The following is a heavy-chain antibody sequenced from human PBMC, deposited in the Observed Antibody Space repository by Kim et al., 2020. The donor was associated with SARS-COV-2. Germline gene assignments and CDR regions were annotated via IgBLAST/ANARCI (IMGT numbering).Heavy chain of an antibody. D-gene: IGHD3-10*01. Sequence: GGSLRLSCAASGFTFSSYGMHWVRQAPGKGLEWVAVISYDGSNKYYADSVKGRFTISRDNSKNTLYLQMNSLRAEDTAVYYCAKDLIARLLWFGEDAFD. CDR2: ISYDGSNK. V-gene: IGHV3-30*18. J-gene: IGHJ3*02. CDR1: GFTFSSYG. CDR3: AKDLIARLLWFGEDAFD.